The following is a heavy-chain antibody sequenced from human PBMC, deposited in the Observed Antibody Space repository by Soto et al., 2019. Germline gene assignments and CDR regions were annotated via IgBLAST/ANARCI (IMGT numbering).Heavy chain of an antibody. D-gene: IGHD3-22*01. V-gene: IGHV1-18*01. CDR1: GYTFTSYG. CDR2: ISAYNGNT. J-gene: IGHJ4*02. CDR3: ASSPAEAYYDSSGVGY. Sequence: QVQLVQSGAEVKKPGASVKVSCKASGYTFTSYGISWARQAPGQGLEWMGWISAYNGNTNYAQKLQGRVTMTTDTSTSTAYMELRSLRSDDTAVYYCASSPAEAYYDSSGVGYWGQGTLVTVSS.